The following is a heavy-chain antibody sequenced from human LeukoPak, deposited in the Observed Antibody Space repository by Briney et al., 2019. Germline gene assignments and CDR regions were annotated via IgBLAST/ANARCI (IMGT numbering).Heavy chain of an antibody. D-gene: IGHD3-9*01. CDR1: GGSISSYY. J-gene: IGHJ3*02. Sequence: SETLSLTCTVSGGSISSYYWSWIRQPPGKGLEWIGYIYYSGSTNYNPSLKSRVTISVDTSKNQFSLKLSSVTAADTAVYYCARADILTLDAFDIWGQGTMVTVPS. CDR3: ARADILTLDAFDI. V-gene: IGHV4-59*01. CDR2: IYYSGST.